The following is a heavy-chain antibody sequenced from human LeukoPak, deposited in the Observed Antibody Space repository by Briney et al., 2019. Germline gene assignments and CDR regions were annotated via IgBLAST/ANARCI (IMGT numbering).Heavy chain of an antibody. CDR2: INSYNGNT. CDR3: ARQITMIVVVINDPFDV. J-gene: IGHJ3*01. V-gene: IGHV1-18*01. Sequence: ASVKVSCKASGYTFTSYGISWVRQAPGQGLEWVGWINSYNGNTNCAQKLQGRVTLTTDTSTSTAYMELRSLRSDDTAVYYCARQITMIVVVINDPFDVWGQGTMVAVSS. CDR1: GYTFTSYG. D-gene: IGHD3-22*01.